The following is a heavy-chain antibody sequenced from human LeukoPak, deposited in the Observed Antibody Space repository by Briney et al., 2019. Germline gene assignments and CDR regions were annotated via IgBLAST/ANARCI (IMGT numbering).Heavy chain of an antibody. CDR1: GFDFEDYA. CDR2: ISWNSGAK. V-gene: IGHV3-9*01. D-gene: IGHD5-24*01. CDR3: AKARLMAAPFYYYGMDV. J-gene: IGHJ6*02. Sequence: GGSLRLSCAASGFDFEDYAIHWVRQVPGKGLEWVSGISWNSGAKAYADSVRGRFTISRDNAKNSLYLHMNSLRGEDTALYYCAKARLMAAPFYYYGMDVWGPGTTVTVSS.